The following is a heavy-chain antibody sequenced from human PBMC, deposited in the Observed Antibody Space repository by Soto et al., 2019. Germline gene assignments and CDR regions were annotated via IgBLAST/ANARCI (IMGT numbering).Heavy chain of an antibody. J-gene: IGHJ6*02. CDR3: ARAHYGDYGYGMDV. Sequence: PSETLSLTCTVSGGSISSYDWSWIRQPPGKGLEWIGYIYYSGSTNYNPSLKSRVTISVDTSKNQFSLKLSSVTAADTAVYYCARAHYGDYGYGMDVWGQGTTVTVSS. D-gene: IGHD4-17*01. CDR1: GGSISSYD. V-gene: IGHV4-59*12. CDR2: IYYSGST.